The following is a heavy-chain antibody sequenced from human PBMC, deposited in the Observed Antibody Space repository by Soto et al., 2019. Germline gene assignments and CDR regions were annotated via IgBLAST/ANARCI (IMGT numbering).Heavy chain of an antibody. Sequence: QVQLQESGPGLVKPSQTLSLTCTVSRGSISSGDHYWTWLRQPPGKGLEWIGYIYYSGSTYYNPSLKSRVARSVDTSKNQFSLTLTSVTAADTAVYYCDREEALRVVPTGGIDYSFDYWGQGTLVTVSS. V-gene: IGHV4-30-4*01. CDR3: DREEALRVVPTGGIDYSFDY. CDR1: RGSISSGDHY. D-gene: IGHD3-22*01. J-gene: IGHJ4*02. CDR2: IYYSGST.